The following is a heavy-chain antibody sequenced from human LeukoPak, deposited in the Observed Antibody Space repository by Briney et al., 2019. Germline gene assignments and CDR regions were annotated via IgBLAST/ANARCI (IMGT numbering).Heavy chain of an antibody. Sequence: SQTLSLTCAVSGDSVSSNSAAWNWIRLSPSRGLEWLGRTYYRSKWYNDYAVSVNSRITINPDTSKNQFSLQLNSVTPEDTAVYYCAREWGSIAAPFDYWGQGTLVTVSS. J-gene: IGHJ4*02. D-gene: IGHD6-25*01. CDR1: GDSVSSNSAA. CDR3: AREWGSIAAPFDY. V-gene: IGHV6-1*01. CDR2: TYYRSKWYN.